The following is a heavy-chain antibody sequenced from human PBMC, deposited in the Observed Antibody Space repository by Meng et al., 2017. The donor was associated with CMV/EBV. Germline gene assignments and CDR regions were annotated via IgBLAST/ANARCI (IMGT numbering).Heavy chain of an antibody. CDR2: IYYSGST. Sequence: SETLSLTCTVSGGSISSYYWSWIRQPPGKGLEWIGYIYYSGSTNCNPSLKSRVTISVDTSKNQFSLKLSSVTAADTAVYYCARGGENYYDSSGYYSWGQGTLVTVSS. CDR1: GGSISSYY. D-gene: IGHD3-22*01. V-gene: IGHV4-59*01. J-gene: IGHJ4*02. CDR3: ARGGENYYDSSGYYS.